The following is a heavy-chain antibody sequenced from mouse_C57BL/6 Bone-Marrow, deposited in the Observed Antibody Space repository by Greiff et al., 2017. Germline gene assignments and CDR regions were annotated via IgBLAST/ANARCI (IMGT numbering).Heavy chain of an antibody. D-gene: IGHD6-1*01. J-gene: IGHJ4*01. CDR2: IDPSDSYT. CDR1: GYTFTSYW. CDR3: ARSSALYYAMDY. V-gene: IGHV1-50*01. Sequence: QVQLQQSGAELVKPGASVKLSCKASGYTFTSYWMQWVKQRPGQGLEWIGEIDPSDSYTNYNQKFKGKATLTVDTSSSTAYMQLSSLTSEDSAVYYCARSSALYYAMDYWDQGTSVTVTS.